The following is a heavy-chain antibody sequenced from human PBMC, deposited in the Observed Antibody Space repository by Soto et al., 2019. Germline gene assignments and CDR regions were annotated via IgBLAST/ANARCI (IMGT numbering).Heavy chain of an antibody. CDR3: ARARYVSWFDP. Sequence: ASVKVSCKVSGYTLTELSMHWVRQAPGKGLEWMGGFDPEDGETIYAQKLQGRVTMTTDTSTSTAYMELRSLRSDDTAVYYCARARYVSWFDPWGQGTLVTVSS. CDR1: GYTLTELS. D-gene: IGHD1-20*01. V-gene: IGHV1-24*01. CDR2: FDPEDGET. J-gene: IGHJ5*02.